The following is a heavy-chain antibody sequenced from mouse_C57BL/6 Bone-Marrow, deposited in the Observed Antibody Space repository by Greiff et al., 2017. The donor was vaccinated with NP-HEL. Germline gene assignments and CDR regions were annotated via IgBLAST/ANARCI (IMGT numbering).Heavy chain of an antibody. V-gene: IGHV1-55*01. CDR3: AREGNYYGSSYWYFDV. Sequence: QVQLQQSGAELVKPGASVKMSCKASGYTFTSYWITWVKQRPGQGLEWIGDIYPGSGSTNYNEKFKSKATLTVDTSSRNAYMQLSSLTSEDSAVYYCAREGNYYGSSYWYFDVWGTGTTVTVSS. CDR2: IYPGSGST. J-gene: IGHJ1*03. CDR1: GYTFTSYW. D-gene: IGHD1-1*01.